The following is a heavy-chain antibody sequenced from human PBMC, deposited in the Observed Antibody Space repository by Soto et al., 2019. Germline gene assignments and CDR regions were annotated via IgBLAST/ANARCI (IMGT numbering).Heavy chain of an antibody. D-gene: IGHD5-12*01. CDR3: AKVFGFDSGYDFLFDY. J-gene: IGHJ4*02. Sequence: GSLRLSCAASGFTFSNYGMHWVRQAPGKGLEWVAVTSYDGSKKYYADSVKGRFTISRDNSKNTLYLQMDSLRAEDTAVYYCAKVFGFDSGYDFLFDYWGQGSLVTVSS. CDR1: GFTFSNYG. CDR2: TSYDGSKK. V-gene: IGHV3-30*18.